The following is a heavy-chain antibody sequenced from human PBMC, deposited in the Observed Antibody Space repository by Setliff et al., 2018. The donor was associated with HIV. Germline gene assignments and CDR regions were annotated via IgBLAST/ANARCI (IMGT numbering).Heavy chain of an antibody. J-gene: IGHJ4*02. Sequence: SVKVSCKASGGTFSSYAISWVRQAPGQGLEWMGGIIPIFGTANYAQKFQGRVTITEDTSTDTAYMELSSLRSEDTAVYYCATDQISDGSGSYPKSYFDYWGQGTLVTVSS. V-gene: IGHV1-69*06. D-gene: IGHD3-10*01. CDR2: IIPIFGTA. CDR3: ATDQISDGSGSYPKSYFDY. CDR1: GGTFSSYA.